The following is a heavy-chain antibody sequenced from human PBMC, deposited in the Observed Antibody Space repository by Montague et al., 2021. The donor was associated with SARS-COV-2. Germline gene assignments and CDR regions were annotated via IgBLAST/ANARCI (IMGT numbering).Heavy chain of an antibody. J-gene: IGHJ4*02. CDR3: ARERLGYYDTSGYYIFDY. V-gene: IGHV4-61*01. D-gene: IGHD3-22*01. CDR1: GGSVSSGSYY. Sequence: SETLSLTCTVSGGSVSSGSYYWSWIRQPPGKGLEWIGYIYYSGSTNYNPSLKSRVTISVDTSKNQFSLKLSSVTAADTAVYYCARERLGYYDTSGYYIFDYWGQGTLVTVSS. CDR2: IYYSGST.